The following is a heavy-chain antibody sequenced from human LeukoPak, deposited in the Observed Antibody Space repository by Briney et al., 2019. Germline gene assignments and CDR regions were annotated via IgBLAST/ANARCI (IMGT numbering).Heavy chain of an antibody. J-gene: IGHJ4*02. Sequence: NPSETLSLTCTVPGGSISNYYWSWIRQPPGKGREWSGYIYYSGSTNYNPSLKSRVTISVDTSKNQFSLKLSSVTAADTAVYYCASSRRYSGYDYRGSYFDYWGQGTLVTVSS. CDR1: GGSISNYY. D-gene: IGHD5-12*01. CDR2: IYYSGST. CDR3: ASSRRYSGYDYRGSYFDY. V-gene: IGHV4-59*01.